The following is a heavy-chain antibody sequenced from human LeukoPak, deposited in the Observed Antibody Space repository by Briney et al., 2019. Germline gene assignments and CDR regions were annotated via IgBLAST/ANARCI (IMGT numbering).Heavy chain of an antibody. V-gene: IGHV3-23*01. D-gene: IGHD1-1*01. Sequence: GGSLRLSCVVSGLTFSSYAMSWVRQAPGKGLDWVSAISASGGSTYYADSVKGRFTISRDNSKNTVYLQLNSQRGEDTAIYYCAPNWNLDYWGQGSLVTVSS. CDR2: ISASGGST. J-gene: IGHJ4*02. CDR1: GLTFSSYA. CDR3: APNWNLDY.